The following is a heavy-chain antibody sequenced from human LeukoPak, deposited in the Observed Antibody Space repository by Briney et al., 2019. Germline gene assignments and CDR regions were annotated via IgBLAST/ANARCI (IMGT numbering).Heavy chain of an antibody. CDR2: INSDGSST. V-gene: IGHV3-74*01. D-gene: IGHD1-26*01. Sequence: GGSLRLSCAASGFTFSNAWMTWVRQAPGKGLVWVSRINSDGSSTSYADSVKGRFTISRDNAKNTLYLQMNSLRAEDTAVYYCARDRGAGIVGAIDYWGQGTLVTVSS. J-gene: IGHJ4*02. CDR3: ARDRGAGIVGAIDY. CDR1: GFTFSNAW.